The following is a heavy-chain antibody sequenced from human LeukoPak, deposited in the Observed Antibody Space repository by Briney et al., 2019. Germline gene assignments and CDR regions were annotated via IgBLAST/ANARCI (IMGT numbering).Heavy chain of an antibody. CDR1: GGSISSGNYY. Sequence: SETLSLTCTVSGGSISSGNYYWSWIRQPAEKGLEWIGRIYTSGSTNCNPSLKSRVTISVDTSKNQFSLKLSSVTAADTAVYYCARRGVSGYDEFDYWGQGTLVTVSS. D-gene: IGHD5-12*01. J-gene: IGHJ4*02. V-gene: IGHV4-61*02. CDR2: IYTSGST. CDR3: ARRGVSGYDEFDY.